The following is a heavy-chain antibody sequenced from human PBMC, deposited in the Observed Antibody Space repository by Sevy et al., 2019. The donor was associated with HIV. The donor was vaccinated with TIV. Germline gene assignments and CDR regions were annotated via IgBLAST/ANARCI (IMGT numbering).Heavy chain of an antibody. CDR1: GGTFSSYA. J-gene: IGHJ6*02. V-gene: IGHV1-69*13. CDR3: ASLAAAGNYYGMDV. Sequence: ASVKVSCKASGGTFSSYAISWVRQAPGQGLEWKGGIIPIFGTANYAQKFQGRVTITADESTSTAYMELSSLRSEDTAVYYCASLAAAGNYYGMDVWRQGTTVTVSS. CDR2: IIPIFGTA. D-gene: IGHD6-13*01.